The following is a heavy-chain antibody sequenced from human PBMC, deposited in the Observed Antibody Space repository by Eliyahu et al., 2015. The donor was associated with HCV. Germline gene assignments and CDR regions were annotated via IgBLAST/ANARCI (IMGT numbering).Heavy chain of an antibody. Sequence: EVQLVESGGGLVKPGGSLRLSCAASGFTFSNAWXXWVRQAPGKGLEWVGRIKSKTDGGTTDYAAPVKGRFTISRDDSKNTLYLQMNSLKTEDTAVYYCTTSLGVAPYYYYYYGMDVWGQGTTVTVSS. CDR3: TTSLGVAPYYYYYYGMDV. J-gene: IGHJ6*02. CDR1: GFTFSNAW. D-gene: IGHD3-3*01. V-gene: IGHV3-15*07. CDR2: IKSKTDGGTT.